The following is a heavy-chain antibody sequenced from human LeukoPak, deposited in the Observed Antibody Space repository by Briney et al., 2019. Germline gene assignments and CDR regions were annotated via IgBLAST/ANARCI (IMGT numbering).Heavy chain of an antibody. CDR3: ASGNFNYDILTGYSSFDY. D-gene: IGHD3-9*01. Sequence: GRSLRLSCAASGFTFDDYAMHWVRQAPGKGLEWVSGISWNSGSIGYADSVKGRFTISRDNAKNSLYLQMNSLRAEDTALYYCASGNFNYDILTGYSSFDYWGQGTLVTVSS. V-gene: IGHV3-9*01. CDR1: GFTFDDYA. CDR2: ISWNSGSI. J-gene: IGHJ4*02.